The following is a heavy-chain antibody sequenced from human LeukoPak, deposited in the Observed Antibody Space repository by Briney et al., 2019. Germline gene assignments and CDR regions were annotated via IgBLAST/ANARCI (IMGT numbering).Heavy chain of an antibody. CDR2: MNPNSGNT. J-gene: IGHJ6*03. CDR3: ARGRKSGRGATLSPNYYYMDV. D-gene: IGHD1-26*01. CDR1: GYTFTSYD. Sequence: ASVNVSCKASGYTFTSYDINWVRQATGQGLEWMGWMNPNSGNTGYAQKFQGRVTMTRNTSISTAYMELSSLGSEDTAVYYCARGRKSGRGATLSPNYYYMDVWGKGTTVTVSS. V-gene: IGHV1-8*01.